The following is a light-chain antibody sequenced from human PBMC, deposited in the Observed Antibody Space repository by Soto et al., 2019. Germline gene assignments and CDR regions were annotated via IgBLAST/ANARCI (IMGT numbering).Light chain of an antibody. CDR2: VAS. CDR1: QSVSSN. V-gene: IGKV3-15*01. Sequence: EIVMTQSPATLSVSPGERATLSCRASQSVSSNLAWYQQKPGQAPRRLIYVASTRATGIPARFSGSGSGTAFTLTISSLQSEDFAVYYCQQYNNWPPRWTFGRGTKVEIK. J-gene: IGKJ1*01. CDR3: QQYNNWPPRWT.